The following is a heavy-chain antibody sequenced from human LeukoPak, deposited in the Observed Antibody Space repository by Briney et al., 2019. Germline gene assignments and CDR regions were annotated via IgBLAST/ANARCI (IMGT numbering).Heavy chain of an antibody. CDR3: AKQTTTATTDYYYYYMDV. V-gene: IGHV3-23*01. CDR2: ISGSGGST. D-gene: IGHD4-17*01. Sequence: GGSLRLSCAASGFSVRSNYMSWVRQAPGKGLEWVSAISGSGGSTYYADSVKGRFTISRDNSKNTLYLQMNSLRAEDTAVYYCAKQTTTATTDYYYYYMDVWGKGTTVTVSS. CDR1: GFSVRSNY. J-gene: IGHJ6*03.